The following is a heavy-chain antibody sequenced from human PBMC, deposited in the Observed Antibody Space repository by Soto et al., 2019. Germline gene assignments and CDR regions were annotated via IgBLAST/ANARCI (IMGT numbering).Heavy chain of an antibody. CDR3: AHRVLRTVFGLVTTTAIYFDS. Sequence: QITLNESGPTVVRPTETLTLTCRFSGFSLTTSGVGVGWIRQSPGKAPEWLALIYWDDDKRYSASLKSRLIITKDTSKNQVVLTVSDLDPTDTATYYCAHRVLRTVFGLVTTTAIYFDSWGQGTPVAVSS. J-gene: IGHJ4*02. V-gene: IGHV2-5*02. CDR1: GFSLTTSGVG. D-gene: IGHD3-3*01. CDR2: IYWDDDK.